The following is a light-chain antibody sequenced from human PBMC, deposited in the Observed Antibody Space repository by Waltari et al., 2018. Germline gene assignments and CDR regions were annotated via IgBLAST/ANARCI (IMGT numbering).Light chain of an antibody. CDR3: SSYTSSSTLVV. V-gene: IGLV2-14*03. Sequence: QSALTQPASVSGSPGQSITISCTGTSSDVVGYNYVSRYQQHPGKAPKLMIYDVSNRPSGVSNRFSGSKSGNTASLTISGLQAEDEADYYCSSYTSSSTLVVFGGGTKLTVL. CDR2: DVS. CDR1: SSDVVGYNY. J-gene: IGLJ2*01.